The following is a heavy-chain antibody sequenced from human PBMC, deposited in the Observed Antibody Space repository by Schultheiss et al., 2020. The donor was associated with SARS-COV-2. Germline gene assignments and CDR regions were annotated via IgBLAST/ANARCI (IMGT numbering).Heavy chain of an antibody. D-gene: IGHD2-15*01. CDR2: ISWNSGSI. V-gene: IGHV3-9*01. J-gene: IGHJ4*02. Sequence: GGSLRLSCAASGFTFDDYAMHWVRQAPGKGLEWVSGISWNSGSIGYADSVKGRFTISRDNAKNSLYLQMNSLRAEDTALYYCAKDGYCSGGSCYLMGFDYWGQGTLVTVSS. CDR3: AKDGYCSGGSCYLMGFDY. CDR1: GFTFDDYA.